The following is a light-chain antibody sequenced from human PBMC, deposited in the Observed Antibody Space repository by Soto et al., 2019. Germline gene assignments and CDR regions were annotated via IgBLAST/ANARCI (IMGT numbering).Light chain of an antibody. CDR2: GAS. Sequence: EIVLTQSPGTLSLSPGERATLSCRASQSVDSGYLAWFQQKPCQAPRLLIHGASSRATGIPDRFSGSGSGTDFTLTISRLEPEDFAVYYCQQYGSSPRTFGQGTKVEIK. J-gene: IGKJ1*01. CDR1: QSVDSGY. V-gene: IGKV3-20*01. CDR3: QQYGSSPRT.